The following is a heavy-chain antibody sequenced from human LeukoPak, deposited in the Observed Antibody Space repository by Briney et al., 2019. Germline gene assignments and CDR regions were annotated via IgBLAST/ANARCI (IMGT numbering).Heavy chain of an antibody. CDR1: GYTFTGYY. V-gene: IGHV1-2*02. D-gene: IGHD2-15*01. Sequence: ASVKVSCKPSGYTFTGYYIHWVRQAPGQGLEWMRWINPSSGGTNYPQKFQGRVTMTRDTSLSIAYMELSGLRSDDTAVYYCARGVVAATFYYYMDVWGKGTTVTVSS. CDR3: ARGVVAATFYYYMDV. J-gene: IGHJ6*03. CDR2: INPSSGGT.